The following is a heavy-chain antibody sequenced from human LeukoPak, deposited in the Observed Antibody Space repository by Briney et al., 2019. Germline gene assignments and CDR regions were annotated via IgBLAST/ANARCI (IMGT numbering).Heavy chain of an antibody. CDR2: INPSGGST. Sequence: ASVKVSCKASGYTFTSYGISWVRQAPGQGLEWMGIINPSGGSTSYAQKFQGRVTMTRDTSTSTVYMELSSPRSEDTAVYYCARTAGYCSGGSCYFYYFDYWGQGTLVTVSS. D-gene: IGHD2-15*01. J-gene: IGHJ4*02. CDR3: ARTAGYCSGGSCYFYYFDY. V-gene: IGHV1-46*01. CDR1: GYTFTSYG.